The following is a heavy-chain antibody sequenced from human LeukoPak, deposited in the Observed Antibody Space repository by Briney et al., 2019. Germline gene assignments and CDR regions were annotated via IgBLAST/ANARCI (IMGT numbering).Heavy chain of an antibody. J-gene: IGHJ5*02. CDR2: INPSGGRT. CDR1: GYTFTSYY. Sequence: ASVKVSCKASGYTFTSYYMHWVRQAPGQGLEWMGIINPSGGRTSYAQKFQGRVTITADESTSTAYMELSSLRSEDTAVYYCARALSFSNWFDPWGQGTLVTVSS. D-gene: IGHD2/OR15-2a*01. CDR3: ARALSFSNWFDP. V-gene: IGHV1-46*01.